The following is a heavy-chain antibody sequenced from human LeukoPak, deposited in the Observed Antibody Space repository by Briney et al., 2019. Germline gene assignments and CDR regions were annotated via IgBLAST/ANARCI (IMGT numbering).Heavy chain of an antibody. CDR1: GFTFSNYG. D-gene: IGHD5-24*01. CDR3: TRGGSVPATRSFDY. Sequence: PGGSLRLSCAASGFTFSNYGMHWVRQAPGKGLEWVAIIWFDGSYKYYADSVKGRFTISRDNSKNTLYLQMNSLRVEDTAVYYCTRGGSVPATRSFDYWGQGTLVTVSS. J-gene: IGHJ4*02. CDR2: IWFDGSYK. V-gene: IGHV3-33*01.